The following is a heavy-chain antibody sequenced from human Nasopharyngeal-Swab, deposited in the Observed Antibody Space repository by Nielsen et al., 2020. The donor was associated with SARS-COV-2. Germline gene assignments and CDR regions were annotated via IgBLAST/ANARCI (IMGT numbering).Heavy chain of an antibody. Sequence: GESLKISCAASEFTFSSYAMHWVRQAPGKGLEYVSAISSNGGSTYYANSVKGRFTISRDNSKNTLYLQMGSLRAEDMAVYYCARTRRATVTTGAFDIWGQGTMVTVSS. V-gene: IGHV3-64*01. CDR1: EFTFSSYA. CDR2: ISSNGGST. D-gene: IGHD4-11*01. J-gene: IGHJ3*02. CDR3: ARTRRATVTTGAFDI.